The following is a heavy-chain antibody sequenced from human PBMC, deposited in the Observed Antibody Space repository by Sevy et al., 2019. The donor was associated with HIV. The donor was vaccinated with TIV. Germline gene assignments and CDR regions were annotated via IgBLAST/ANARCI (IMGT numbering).Heavy chain of an antibody. Sequence: GGSLRLSCAASGFTISSYWVTWVRQAPGKGLEWVAVILYEGINKDYGDSVRGRFTISRDNSKNTLYLQMNSLRVDDTAVYYCATGRDYGSGSYDYWGPGTLVTVSS. CDR1: GFTISSYW. CDR2: ILYEGINK. D-gene: IGHD3-10*01. J-gene: IGHJ4*02. V-gene: IGHV3-33*08. CDR3: ATGRDYGSGSYDY.